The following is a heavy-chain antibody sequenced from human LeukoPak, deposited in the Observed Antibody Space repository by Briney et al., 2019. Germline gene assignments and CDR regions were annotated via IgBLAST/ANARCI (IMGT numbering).Heavy chain of an antibody. CDR3: AIGRYSSSWYD. J-gene: IGHJ4*02. CDR2: IYYSGST. CDR1: GDSISTSSYY. V-gene: IGHV4-61*05. Sequence: PSETLSLTCSVSGDSISTSSYYWGWIRQPPGKGLEWIGYIYYSGSTNYNPSLKSRVTISVDTSKNQFSLKLSSVTAADTAVYYCAIGRYSSSWYDWGQGTLVTVSS. D-gene: IGHD6-13*01.